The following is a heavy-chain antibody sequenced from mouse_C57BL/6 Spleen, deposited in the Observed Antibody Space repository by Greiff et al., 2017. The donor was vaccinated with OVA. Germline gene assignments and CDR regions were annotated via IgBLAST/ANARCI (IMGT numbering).Heavy chain of an antibody. CDR3: ARSDDDDAMDY. Sequence: QVKLQRPGAELVKPGASVKMSCKASGYTFTSYWITWVKQRPGQGLEWIGDIYPGSGSTNYNEKFKSKATLTVDTSSSTAYMQLSSLTSEDSAVYYCARSDDDDAMDYWGQGTSVTVSS. V-gene: IGHV1-55*01. J-gene: IGHJ4*01. D-gene: IGHD2-4*01. CDR1: GYTFTSYW. CDR2: IYPGSGST.